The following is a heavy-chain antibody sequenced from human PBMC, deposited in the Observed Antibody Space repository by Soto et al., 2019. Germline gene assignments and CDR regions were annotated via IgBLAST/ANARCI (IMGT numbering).Heavy chain of an antibody. V-gene: IGHV4-4*02. CDR3: ARNLHSYSSSPADY. CDR1: GGSISSSNW. D-gene: IGHD6-6*01. Sequence: QVQLQESGPGLVKPSGTLSLTCAVSGGSISSSNWWSWVRQPPGKELEWIGEIYHTGGTNYNPSLKSRVTISVDKSKNEFYLKLSSVTAADTAVYYCARNLHSYSSSPADYWGQGTLVTVSS. CDR2: IYHTGGT. J-gene: IGHJ4*02.